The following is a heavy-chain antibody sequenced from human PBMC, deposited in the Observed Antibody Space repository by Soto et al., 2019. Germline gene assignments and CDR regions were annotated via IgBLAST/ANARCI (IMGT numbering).Heavy chain of an antibody. Sequence: GGSLRLSCAASGFTFSDYYMSWIRQAPGKGLEWVSYISSSGSTIYYADSVKGRFNISRDNAKNSLYLQMNSLRAEDTAVYYCARDSSYYYDSSGPPRAYWGQGTLVTVSS. CDR2: ISSSGSTI. CDR1: GFTFSDYY. V-gene: IGHV3-11*01. J-gene: IGHJ4*02. D-gene: IGHD3-22*01. CDR3: ARDSSYYYDSSGPPRAY.